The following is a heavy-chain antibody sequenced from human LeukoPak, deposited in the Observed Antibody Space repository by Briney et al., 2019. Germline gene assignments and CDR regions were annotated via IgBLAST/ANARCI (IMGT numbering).Heavy chain of an antibody. Sequence: PGGSLRLSCAASGFTVSSNYMSWVRQAPGQGLEWVSIIYSGGSTYHADSVKGRFTISRDNSKNTLYLQMNSLRAEDTAVYYCARGIIVGGRADYFDYWGQGTLVTVSS. D-gene: IGHD1-26*01. CDR1: GFTVSSNY. V-gene: IGHV3-66*01. J-gene: IGHJ4*02. CDR3: ARGIIVGGRADYFDY. CDR2: IYSGGST.